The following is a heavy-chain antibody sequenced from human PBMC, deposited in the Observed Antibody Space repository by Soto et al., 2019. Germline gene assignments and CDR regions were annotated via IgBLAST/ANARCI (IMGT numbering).Heavy chain of an antibody. V-gene: IGHV3-23*01. CDR3: EAMIVVVPPTEMNWFDP. CDR2: ISGSGGST. J-gene: IGHJ5*02. Sequence: PVGSLRLSCAASGFTFSSYAMSWVRQAPGNGLEWVSAISGSGGSTYYADSVKGRFTISRDNSKNTLYLQMNSLRAEDTAVYYCEAMIVVVPPTEMNWFDPWGQGTLVTVSS. D-gene: IGHD3-22*01. CDR1: GFTFSSYA.